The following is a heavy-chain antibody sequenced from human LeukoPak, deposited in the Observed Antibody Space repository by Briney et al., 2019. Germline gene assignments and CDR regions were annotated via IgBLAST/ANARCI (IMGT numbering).Heavy chain of an antibody. D-gene: IGHD2-21*02. V-gene: IGHV3-23*01. Sequence: GGSLRLSCAASGFTFSSYAMSWVRQAPGKGLEWVSAISGSGGSTYYADSVKGRFTISRDNSKNTLYLQMNSLRAEDTAVYYCAKTPRTYYGGDCYGYYFDYWGQGTLVTVSS. CDR3: AKTPRTYYGGDCYGYYFDY. CDR1: GFTFSSYA. J-gene: IGHJ4*02. CDR2: ISGSGGST.